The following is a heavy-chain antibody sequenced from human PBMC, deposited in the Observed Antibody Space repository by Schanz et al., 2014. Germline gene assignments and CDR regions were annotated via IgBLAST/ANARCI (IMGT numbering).Heavy chain of an antibody. CDR2: IYDSGNT. J-gene: IGHJ4*02. D-gene: IGHD6-13*01. CDR1: GGSVNSGVYY. V-gene: IGHV4-31*03. CDR3: ARARSWPDY. Sequence: QVQLQESGPGLVKPSQTLSLTCTVSGGSVNSGVYYWNWIRQHPGKGLEWIGYIYDSGNTYYNPSLKSRVTISVDTSKNQFSLRLSSVTAADTAVYYCARARSWPDYWGQGTLVTVSS.